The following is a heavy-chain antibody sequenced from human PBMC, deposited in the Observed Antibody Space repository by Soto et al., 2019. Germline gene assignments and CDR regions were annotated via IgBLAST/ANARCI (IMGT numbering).Heavy chain of an antibody. Sequence: PSETLSLTCPVSGGSISSGGSYWSSIRQHPGEGLEWIGYIYYSGSTYYNPSLKSRVTISVDTSKNQFSLKLSSVTAADTAVYYCARNIVVVPAAPGYFFDPWGQGTLVTVSS. J-gene: IGHJ5*02. CDR1: GGSISSGGSY. CDR3: ARNIVVVPAAPGYFFDP. CDR2: IYYSGST. V-gene: IGHV4-31*03. D-gene: IGHD2-2*01.